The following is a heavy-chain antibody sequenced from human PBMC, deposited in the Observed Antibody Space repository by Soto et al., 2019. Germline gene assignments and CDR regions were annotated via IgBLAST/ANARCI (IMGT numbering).Heavy chain of an antibody. D-gene: IGHD3-10*01. Sequence: PSETLSLTCAVYGGSFSGYYWSWIRQPPGKGLEWIGEINHSGSTNYNPSLKSRVTISVDTSKNQFSLKLSSVTAADTAVYYCARGRGITMVRGAIHDYWGQGTLVTVSS. CDR2: INHSGST. CDR1: GGSFSGYY. V-gene: IGHV4-34*01. J-gene: IGHJ4*02. CDR3: ARGRGITMVRGAIHDY.